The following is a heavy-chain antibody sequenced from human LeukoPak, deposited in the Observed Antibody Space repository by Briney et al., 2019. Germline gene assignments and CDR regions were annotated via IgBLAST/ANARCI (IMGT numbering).Heavy chain of an antibody. CDR3: AKDYRGSGEVGETGPLDY. D-gene: IGHD1-14*01. Sequence: GGSLRLSCIASGLTFRNYAMSWVRQASAKGLEWVAGMDQGGGFIQYADSVKGRFTISRDNSKNTLHLQMSSLRAKDTAVYYCAKDYRGSGEVGETGPLDYWGQGTLVTVSS. V-gene: IGHV3-23*01. CDR1: GLTFRNYA. J-gene: IGHJ4*02. CDR2: MDQGGGFI.